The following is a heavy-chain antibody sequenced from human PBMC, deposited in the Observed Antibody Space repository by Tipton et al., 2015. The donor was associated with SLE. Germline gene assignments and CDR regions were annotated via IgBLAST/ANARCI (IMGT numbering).Heavy chain of an antibody. CDR2: LNHRGDT. V-gene: IGHV4-34*01. Sequence: TLSLTCTVYGGSLTGYSWVWIRQPPGKGLEWIGGLNHRGDTNYNPSLKSRVNISLDMSKDQFSLKLSSVTAADAAVYYCARGRRWLHYRGQGTQVTVSA. D-gene: IGHD5-18*01. CDR1: GGSLTGYS. CDR3: ARGRRWLHY. J-gene: IGHJ4*02.